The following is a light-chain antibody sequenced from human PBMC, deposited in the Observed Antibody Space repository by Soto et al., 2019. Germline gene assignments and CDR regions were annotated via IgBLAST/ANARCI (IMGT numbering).Light chain of an antibody. CDR3: QQYNSAPRFT. V-gene: IGKV1-27*01. Sequence: DIQMTQSPSSLSASVGDRVTIACRASQGIGDYLAWYQQKPGKVPKLLIYAASTLQSGVPSRFSGSGSGTDFTLTISSLQPEDIANYYCQQYNSAPRFTFGPGTRVDIK. J-gene: IGKJ3*01. CDR1: QGIGDY. CDR2: AAS.